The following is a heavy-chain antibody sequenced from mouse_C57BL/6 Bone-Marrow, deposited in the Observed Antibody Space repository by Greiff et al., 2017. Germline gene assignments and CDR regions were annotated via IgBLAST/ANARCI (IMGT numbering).Heavy chain of an antibody. J-gene: IGHJ4*01. V-gene: IGHV1-55*01. D-gene: IGHD1-1*01. CDR2: IYPGSGST. Sequence: QVQLKESGAELVKPGASVKMSCKASGYTFTSYWITWVKQRPGQGLEWIGDIYPGSGSTNYNEKFKSKATLTVDTSSSTAYMQLSSLTSEDSAVYYCARWDYGSSFYYYAMDYWGQGTSVTVSS. CDR3: ARWDYGSSFYYYAMDY. CDR1: GYTFTSYW.